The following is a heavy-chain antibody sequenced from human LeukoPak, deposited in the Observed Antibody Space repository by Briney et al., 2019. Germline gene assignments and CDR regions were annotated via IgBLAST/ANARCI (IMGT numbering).Heavy chain of an antibody. CDR3: AKVGSYYYDSSGYLNAFDI. J-gene: IGHJ3*02. D-gene: IGHD3-22*01. Sequence: PGGSLRLSCAASGFTFSSYAMSWVRQAPGKGLEWVSAISGSGGSTYYADSVKGRFTISRDNSKNTLYLQMNSLRAEDTAVYYCAKVGSYYYDSSGYLNAFDIWGQGTMVTVSS. CDR2: ISGSGGST. V-gene: IGHV3-23*01. CDR1: GFTFSSYA.